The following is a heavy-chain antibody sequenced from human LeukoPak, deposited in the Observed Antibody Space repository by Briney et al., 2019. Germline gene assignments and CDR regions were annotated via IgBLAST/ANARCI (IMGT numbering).Heavy chain of an antibody. CDR3: ARDGMTPAT. Sequence: GGSLRLSCAASGFTFSRYSMNWVRQAPGRGVEWVSSISSSSSYISYADSVKGRFTISRDNAKNSLYLQMNSLRAEDTAVYYCARDGMTPATWGQGTLVTVSS. CDR1: GFTFSRYS. J-gene: IGHJ5*02. D-gene: IGHD4-17*01. V-gene: IGHV3-21*01. CDR2: ISSSSSYI.